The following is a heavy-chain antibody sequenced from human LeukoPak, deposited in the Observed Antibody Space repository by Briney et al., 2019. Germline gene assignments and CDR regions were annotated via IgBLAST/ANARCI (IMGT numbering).Heavy chain of an antibody. V-gene: IGHV1-8*01. CDR2: MNPNSGNT. CDR3: ARVVLQSYYYYGMDV. J-gene: IGHJ6*02. D-gene: IGHD3-3*01. Sequence: GASVTVSFKASGYTFTSYDINWVRQATGQGLEWMGWMNPNSGNTGYAQKFQGRVTMTRNTSISTAYMELSSLRSEDTAVYYCARVVLQSYYYYGMDVWGQGTTVTVSS. CDR1: GYTFTSYD.